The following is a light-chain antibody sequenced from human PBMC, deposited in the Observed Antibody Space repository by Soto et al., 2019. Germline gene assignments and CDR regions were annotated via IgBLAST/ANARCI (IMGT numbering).Light chain of an antibody. Sequence: EIVLTESPGTLSLSPGERATLSCRASQSVTKSLAWYQQKPGQAPRLLIYGASSRATGVPDRFSGSGSGTDFTLTISRLEPEDFAVYYFKQYGGXPRTFGKWTKV. CDR2: GAS. J-gene: IGKJ1*01. CDR1: QSVTKS. V-gene: IGKV3-20*01. CDR3: KQYGGXPRT.